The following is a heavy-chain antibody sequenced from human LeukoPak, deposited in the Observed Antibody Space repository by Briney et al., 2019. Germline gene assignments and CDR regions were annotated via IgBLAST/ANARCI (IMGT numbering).Heavy chain of an antibody. V-gene: IGHV1-2*02. CDR1: GYTFTGYY. D-gene: IGHD4-23*01. J-gene: IGHJ4*02. CDR2: INPNSGGT. Sequence: ASVKVSCKASGYTFTGYYMYWVRQAPGQGLEWMGWINPNSGGTNYAQEFQGRVTMTRDTSISTAYMELTRLTSDDTAVYYCARGAGGNYISPIDYWGQGTLVTVSS. CDR3: ARGAGGNYISPIDY.